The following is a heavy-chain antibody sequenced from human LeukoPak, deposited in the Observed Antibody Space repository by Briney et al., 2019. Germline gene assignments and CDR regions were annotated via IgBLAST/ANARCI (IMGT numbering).Heavy chain of an antibody. CDR1: GFSFSNHG. Sequence: GGSLRLSCAASGFSFSNHGMHWVRQAPDKRLEWVAVIWDDGNNKRYANSVNGRFTISRDNSENTLYLQMNGLTAEDTAMYYCARDSYQDYYGRFDPWAREPWSSSPQ. D-gene: IGHD3-10*01. CDR2: IWDDGNNK. J-gene: IGHJ5*02. V-gene: IGHV3-33*01. CDR3: ARDSYQDYYGRFDP.